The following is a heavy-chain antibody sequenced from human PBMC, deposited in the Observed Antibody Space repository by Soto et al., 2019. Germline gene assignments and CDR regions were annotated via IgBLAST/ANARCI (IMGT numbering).Heavy chain of an antibody. V-gene: IGHV3-33*01. CDR1: GFTFSSFG. J-gene: IGHJ6*02. Sequence: QVQVVESGGGVVQPGRSLRLSCAASGFTFSSFGMHWVRQAPGKGLEWVSLIWYDGSKKSYGDSVKGRFTISRDNSRNTVYLQMNSLRAEDTAVYYCASDASYYSLWSGYYPSRNGMDVWGQGTTVTVSS. D-gene: IGHD3-3*01. CDR3: ASDASYYSLWSGYYPSRNGMDV. CDR2: IWYDGSKK.